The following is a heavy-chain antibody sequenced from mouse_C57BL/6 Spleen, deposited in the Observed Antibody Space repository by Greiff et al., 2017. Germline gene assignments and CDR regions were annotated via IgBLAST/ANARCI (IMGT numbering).Heavy chain of an antibody. Sequence: QVQLKQPGAELVKPGASVKLSCKASGYTFTSYWMHWVKQRPGQGLEWIGMIHPNSGSTNYNEKFKSKATLTVDKSSSTAYMQLSSLTSEDSAVYYCARYYGSSYDYATDYWGQGTSVTVSS. CDR2: IHPNSGST. CDR1: GYTFTSYW. V-gene: IGHV1-64*01. CDR3: ARYYGSSYDYATDY. D-gene: IGHD1-1*01. J-gene: IGHJ4*01.